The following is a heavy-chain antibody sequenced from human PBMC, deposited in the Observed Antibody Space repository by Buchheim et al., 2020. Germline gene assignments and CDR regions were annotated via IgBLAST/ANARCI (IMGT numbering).Heavy chain of an antibody. V-gene: IGHV4-4*02. CDR1: GDSMSSHDW. CDR3: ARNGYYTMDV. CDR2: IHHGGST. D-gene: IGHD2-8*01. Sequence: QVQLQESGPGLVKPSGTLSLTCDVSGDSMSSHDWWSWARQPPGKGLEWIGEIHHGGSTNYSPSLKGRVTISVDKSKNNFSLRLSSVTAADTAVYYCARNGYYTMDVWGLGTT. J-gene: IGHJ6*02.